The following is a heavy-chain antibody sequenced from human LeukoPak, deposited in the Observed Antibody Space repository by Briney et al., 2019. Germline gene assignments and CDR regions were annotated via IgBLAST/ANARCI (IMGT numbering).Heavy chain of an antibody. V-gene: IGHV4-59*01. CDR2: IYYSGST. Sequence: SETLSLTCTVSGGSISSYYWSWIRQPPGKGLEWIGYIYYSGSTNYNPSLKSRVTISVDTSKDQFSLKLSSVTAADTAVYYCVRGGSSGWYLDWFDPWGQGTLVTVSS. CDR3: VRGGSSGWYLDWFDP. D-gene: IGHD6-19*01. CDR1: GGSISSYY. J-gene: IGHJ5*02.